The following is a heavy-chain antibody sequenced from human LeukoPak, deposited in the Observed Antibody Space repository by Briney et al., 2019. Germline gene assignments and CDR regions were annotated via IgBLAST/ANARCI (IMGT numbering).Heavy chain of an antibody. CDR1: GFTFSTYS. CDR2: ISGSTKYT. D-gene: IGHD6-19*01. Sequence: TGGSLRLSCAASGFTFSTYSMNWVRQAPGKGLEWVSSISGSTKYTFHAGSVKGRFSISRGNAKNSLFLQMNSLRAEDTAVYYCVRGNSSGWSIGQFDYWGQGALVTLSS. CDR3: VRGNSSGWSIGQFDY. V-gene: IGHV3-21*01. J-gene: IGHJ4*02.